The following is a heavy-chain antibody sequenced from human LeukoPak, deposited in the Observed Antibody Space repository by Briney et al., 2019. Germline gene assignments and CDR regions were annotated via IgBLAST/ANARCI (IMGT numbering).Heavy chain of an antibody. CDR3: ARVGGNRVGYYYYYMDV. CDR1: GGSISSYY. V-gene: IGHV4-59*12. J-gene: IGHJ6*03. Sequence: SETLSLTCTVSGGSISSYYWSWIRQPPGKGLEWIGYIYHSGSTYYNPSLKSRVTISVDRSKNQFSLKLSSVTAADTAVYYCARVGGNRVGYYYYYMDVWGKGTTVTVSS. CDR2: IYHSGST. D-gene: IGHD4-23*01.